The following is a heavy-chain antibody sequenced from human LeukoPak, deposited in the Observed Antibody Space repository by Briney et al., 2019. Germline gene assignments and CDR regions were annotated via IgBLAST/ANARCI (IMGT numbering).Heavy chain of an antibody. CDR2: INASGGST. CDR3: ARSSGRSPNRDYMDV. CDR1: GYTFTSYD. Sequence: GASVKVSCKASGYTFTSYDINWVRQAPGQGLEWMGIINASGGSTSYAQKFQGRVTMTRDTSTSTVYMELSSLRSDDTAMYYCARSSGRSPNRDYMDVWGKGTTVTISS. D-gene: IGHD1-14*01. V-gene: IGHV1-46*01. J-gene: IGHJ6*03.